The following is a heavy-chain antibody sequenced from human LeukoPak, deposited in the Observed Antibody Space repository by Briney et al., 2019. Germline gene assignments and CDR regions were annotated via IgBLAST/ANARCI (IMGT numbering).Heavy chain of an antibody. CDR3: AKGSSGWDFDY. Sequence: PGGPLRLSCAASGFTFSSYAMNWVRQAPGKGLEWVSAISDTGGSTYYADSVRGRFTISRDNSKNTLYLQMNSLRAEDTAVYYCAKGSSGWDFDYWGQGTLVTVSS. CDR2: ISDTGGST. J-gene: IGHJ4*02. CDR1: GFTFSSYA. V-gene: IGHV3-23*01. D-gene: IGHD6-19*01.